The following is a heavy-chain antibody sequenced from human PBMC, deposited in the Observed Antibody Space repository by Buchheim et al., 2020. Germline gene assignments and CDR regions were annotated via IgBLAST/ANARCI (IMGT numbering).Heavy chain of an antibody. Sequence: EVQLVDSGGGLVQPGGSPRLSCAASGFTFGSYSMNWVRQAPGKGLEWVSYISSTTSAIYYADSVRGRFTISRDNAKNSLYLQMNSLRAEDTAVYYCARRWDSSPGYYYGMDVWGQGTT. CDR2: ISSTTSAI. CDR3: ARRWDSSPGYYYGMDV. J-gene: IGHJ6*02. CDR1: GFTFGSYS. V-gene: IGHV3-48*01. D-gene: IGHD6-13*01.